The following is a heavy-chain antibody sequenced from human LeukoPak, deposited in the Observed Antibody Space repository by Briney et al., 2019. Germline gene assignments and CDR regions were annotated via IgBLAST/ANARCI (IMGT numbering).Heavy chain of an antibody. CDR3: ARGMYYYDGSGDY. Sequence: PSQTLSLTCTVSGGSISSGDYYWSWIRQPPGKGLEWIGYIYYSGSTNYNPSLKSRVTISINTSKNQFSLNLTSVTAADTAVYYCARGMYYYDGSGDYWGQGIQVTVSS. D-gene: IGHD3-22*01. J-gene: IGHJ4*02. CDR2: IYYSGST. V-gene: IGHV4-30-4*01. CDR1: GGSISSGDYY.